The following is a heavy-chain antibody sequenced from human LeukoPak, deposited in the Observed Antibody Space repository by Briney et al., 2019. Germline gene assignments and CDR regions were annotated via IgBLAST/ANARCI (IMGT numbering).Heavy chain of an antibody. V-gene: IGHV3-15*01. CDR3: AKSQLWFGELLPYYYYGMDV. CDR2: SKSKTDGGTT. J-gene: IGHJ6*02. Sequence: KAGGSLRLSCAASGFTFSNAWMTWVRQAPGRGLEWVGRSKSKTDGGTTDYAAPVKGRFSILREDSKNTVYLQMNSLKTEDTAVYYCAKSQLWFGELLPYYYYGMDVWGQGTLVTVSS. D-gene: IGHD3-10*01. CDR1: GFTFSNAW.